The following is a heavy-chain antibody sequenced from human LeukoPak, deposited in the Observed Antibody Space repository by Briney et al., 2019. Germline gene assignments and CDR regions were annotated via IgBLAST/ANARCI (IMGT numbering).Heavy chain of an antibody. D-gene: IGHD6-13*01. CDR2: ISTTSDYI. CDR1: GFTFSSYS. V-gene: IGHV3-21*01. Sequence: PGGSLRLSCAASGFTFSSYSMNWVRQAPGKGLEWVSSISTTSDYIYYADSLKGRLTISRDNAKNSLYLQMNSLRAEDTAVYYCARPRGSSWYWFDPWGQGTLVTVSS. J-gene: IGHJ5*02. CDR3: ARPRGSSWYWFDP.